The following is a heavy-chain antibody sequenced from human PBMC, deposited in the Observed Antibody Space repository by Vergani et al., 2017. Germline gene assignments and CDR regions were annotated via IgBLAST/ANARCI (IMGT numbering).Heavy chain of an antibody. CDR2: TSGSGGST. V-gene: IGHV3-23*01. Sequence: EVQLLESGGDLVQPGGSLRLSCAASGFTFNHYAMNWVRQAPGKGLEWVSGTSGSGGSTYYAGSVKGRFTISRDSSKNTLYLQMNSLSAGDTAVYYCAKANPRNSGYDYLYYYHAMDVWCQGTTVTVSS. J-gene: IGHJ6*02. D-gene: IGHD5-12*01. CDR1: GFTFNHYA. CDR3: AKANPRNSGYDYLYYYHAMDV.